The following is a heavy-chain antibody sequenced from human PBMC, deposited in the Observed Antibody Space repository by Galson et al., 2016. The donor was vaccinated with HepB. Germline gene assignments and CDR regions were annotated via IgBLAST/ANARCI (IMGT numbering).Heavy chain of an antibody. CDR3: VKDLGGAGWLQSGRITYYGMDV. Sequence: SLRLSCAASGFTFRNYGTHWVRQAPGKGLEWVAAIWYDGNNKYYADSVKGRFTISRDNSKNTLYLQMNSLRVEYTAVYFCVKDLGGAGWLQSGRITYYGMDVWGQGTTVTVSS. CDR2: IWYDGNNK. CDR1: GFTFRNYG. J-gene: IGHJ6*02. D-gene: IGHD5-24*01. V-gene: IGHV3-33*06.